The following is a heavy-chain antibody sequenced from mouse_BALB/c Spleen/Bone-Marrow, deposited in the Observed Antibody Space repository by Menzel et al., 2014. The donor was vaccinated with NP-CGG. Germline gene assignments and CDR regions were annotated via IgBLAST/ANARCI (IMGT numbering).Heavy chain of an antibody. CDR2: IYPGDGDT. J-gene: IGHJ2*01. CDR3: AFGNYDFDY. Sequence: QVQLKESGAELVRPGSSVKISCKASGYAFSSYWMNWVKQRPGQGLEWIGQIYPGDGDTNYSGKFMGKATLTADESSSTAYMQLSSLTSEDSAVYFCAFGNYDFDYWGQSTTLTVSS. V-gene: IGHV1-80*01. CDR1: GYAFSSYW. D-gene: IGHD2-1*01.